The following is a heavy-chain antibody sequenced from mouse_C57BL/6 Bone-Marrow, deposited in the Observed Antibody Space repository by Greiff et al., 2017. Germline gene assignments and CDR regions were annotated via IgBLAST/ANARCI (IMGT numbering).Heavy chain of an antibody. V-gene: IGHV2-2*01. CDR2: IWSGGST. J-gene: IGHJ4*01. CDR3: ARVGDYEDAMDY. CDR1: GFSLTSHG. D-gene: IGHD2-13*01. Sequence: VHLVESGPGLVQPSQSLSITCTVSGFSLTSHGVHWVRQSPGKGLEWLGVIWSGGSTDYNAAFISRLSISKDNSKSQVFFKMNSLQADDTAIYYCARVGDYEDAMDYWGQGTSVTVSS.